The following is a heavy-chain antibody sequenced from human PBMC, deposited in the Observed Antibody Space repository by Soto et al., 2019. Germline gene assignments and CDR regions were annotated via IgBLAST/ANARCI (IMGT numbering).Heavy chain of an antibody. J-gene: IGHJ6*02. D-gene: IGHD2-15*01. V-gene: IGHV4-30-4*01. CDR3: ARDIVVVVAARYYYYGMAV. Sequence: QVQLQESGPGLVKPSQTLSLTCTVSGVAISSGDYYWSWIRQPPGKGLEWIGDLYYSGSTYYNPSLKSRVNISVETSKNQYTLKLSSVTAADTAVYYCARDIVVVVAARYYYYGMAVWGQGTTVTVSS. CDR1: GVAISSGDYY. CDR2: LYYSGST.